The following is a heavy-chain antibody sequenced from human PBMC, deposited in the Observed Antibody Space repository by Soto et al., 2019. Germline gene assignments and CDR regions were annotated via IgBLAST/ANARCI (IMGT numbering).Heavy chain of an antibody. CDR1: GFTFSSYA. D-gene: IGHD3-10*01. V-gene: IGHV3-30-3*01. J-gene: IGHJ5*02. CDR2: ISYDGSNK. Sequence: QVQLVESGGGVVQPGRSLRLSCAASGFTFSSYAMHWVRQAPGKGLEWVAVISYDGSNKYYADSVKGRFTISRDNSKNTLYLQMNSLRAEDTAVYYCARGSYLRGSRFDPWGLGTLVTVSS. CDR3: ARGSYLRGSRFDP.